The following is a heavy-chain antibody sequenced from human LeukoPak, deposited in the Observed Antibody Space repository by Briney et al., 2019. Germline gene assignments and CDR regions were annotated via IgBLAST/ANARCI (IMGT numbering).Heavy chain of an antibody. CDR3: ARHRALGYGMDV. J-gene: IGHJ6*02. CDR1: GASTSSYY. Sequence: SETLSLTCTVSGASTSSYYWTWIRQPPGKELEWIGYIYYSGSSNYNPSLESRVTMSVDTSKNQFSLKLSSVTAADTAVYYCARHRALGYGMDVWGQRSSFSVSS. V-gene: IGHV4-59*08. D-gene: IGHD1-26*01. CDR2: IYYSGSS.